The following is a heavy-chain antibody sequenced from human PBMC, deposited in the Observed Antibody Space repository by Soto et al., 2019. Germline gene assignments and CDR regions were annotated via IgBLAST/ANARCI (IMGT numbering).Heavy chain of an antibody. Sequence: EVQLLESGGGLVQPGGSLRLSCAASGFTFSSYAMNWVRQAPGKGLEWVSGISGSGGSTYYADSVTGRFTISRDNSKNPLYLQMSSLRAEDTAVYYCAKAFSWYDYWGQGTLVTVSS. CDR2: ISGSGGST. CDR1: GFTFSSYA. D-gene: IGHD6-13*01. CDR3: AKAFSWYDY. V-gene: IGHV3-23*01. J-gene: IGHJ4*02.